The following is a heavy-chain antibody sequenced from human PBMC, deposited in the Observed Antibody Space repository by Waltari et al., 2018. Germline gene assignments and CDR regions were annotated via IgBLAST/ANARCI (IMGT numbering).Heavy chain of an antibody. V-gene: IGHV3-30-3*01. CDR2: ISYDGSNK. Sequence: QVQLVESGGGVVQPGRSLRLSCAASGFTFSSYAMPWVRQAPGKGLEWVAVISYDGSNKYYADSVKGRFTISRDNSKNTLYLQMNSLRAEDTAVYYCARFYYYYGMDVWGQGTTVTVSS. J-gene: IGHJ6*02. CDR1: GFTFSSYA. CDR3: ARFYYYYGMDV.